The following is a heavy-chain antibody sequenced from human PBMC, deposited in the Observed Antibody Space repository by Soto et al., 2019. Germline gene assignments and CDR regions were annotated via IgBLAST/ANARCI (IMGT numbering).Heavy chain of an antibody. CDR2: IWSDGSNK. V-gene: IGHV3-33*01. Sequence: GGSLRLSCAASGFIFTVYGMHWVRQAPGKGRGWVGVIWSDGSNKYYTDSVKGRFTISRDNSKNTLYLQINSLRAEDTAVYYCAIDSSAPHGSLDYWGQGTLVTVSS. CDR3: AIDSSAPHGSLDY. D-gene: IGHD6-19*01. CDR1: GFIFTVYG. J-gene: IGHJ4*02.